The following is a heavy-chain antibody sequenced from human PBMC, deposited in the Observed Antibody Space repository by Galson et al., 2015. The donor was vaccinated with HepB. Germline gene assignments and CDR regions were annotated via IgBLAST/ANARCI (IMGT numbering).Heavy chain of an antibody. CDR2: INPNSGDT. CDR1: GYTFTAYY. CDR3: APAGAGDAFDI. Sequence: SVKVSCKASGYTFTAYYMHWVRQAPGEGLEWMGWINPNSGDTNYAQKFQGRVTMTRDTSIRTAYMELSRLRSDDTAVYFCAPAGAGDAFDIWGQGTMVTVSS. D-gene: IGHD7-27*01. J-gene: IGHJ3*02. V-gene: IGHV1-2*02.